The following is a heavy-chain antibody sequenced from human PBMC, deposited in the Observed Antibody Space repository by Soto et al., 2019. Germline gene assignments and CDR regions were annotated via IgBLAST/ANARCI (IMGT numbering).Heavy chain of an antibody. J-gene: IGHJ3*02. Sequence: PGGSLRLSCAASGFTFSSYAMSWVRQAPGKGLEWVSAISGSGGSTYYADSVKGRFTISRDNSKNTLYLQMNSLRAEDTAVYYCAKSLPRYYYDSSGYYYPGAFDIWGQGTMVTVSS. CDR2: ISGSGGST. D-gene: IGHD3-22*01. CDR3: AKSLPRYYYDSSGYYYPGAFDI. V-gene: IGHV3-23*01. CDR1: GFTFSSYA.